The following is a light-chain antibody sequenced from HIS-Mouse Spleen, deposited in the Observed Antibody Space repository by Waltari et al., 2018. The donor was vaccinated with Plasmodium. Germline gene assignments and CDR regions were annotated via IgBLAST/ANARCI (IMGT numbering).Light chain of an antibody. CDR3: QQYGSSPQMIT. V-gene: IGKV3-20*01. CDR1: QSVSSSY. J-gene: IGKJ5*01. CDR2: GAS. Sequence: EIVLTQSPGTLSLSPGERATLSCRASQSVSSSYLARYQQKPGQAPSLLIYGASSRATGIPDRFSGSGSGTDFTLTISRLEPEDFAVYYCQQYGSSPQMITFGQGTRLEIK.